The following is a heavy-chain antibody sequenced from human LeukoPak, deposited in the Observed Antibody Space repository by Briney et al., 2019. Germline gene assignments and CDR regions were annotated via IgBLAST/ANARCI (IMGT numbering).Heavy chain of an antibody. CDR1: GGSISSYY. D-gene: IGHD3-3*01. CDR3: ASRSSIWSGYQDTLYYFDS. Sequence: SETLSLTCTVSGGSISSYYWSWIRQPPGQRLEWIWHIYYSGSTNYNPSLKSRVTISVDTSKIQFSLRLSSVTAADTAVYYCASRSSIWSGYQDTLYYFDSWGQGTLVTVSS. CDR2: IYYSGST. J-gene: IGHJ4*02. V-gene: IGHV4-59*01.